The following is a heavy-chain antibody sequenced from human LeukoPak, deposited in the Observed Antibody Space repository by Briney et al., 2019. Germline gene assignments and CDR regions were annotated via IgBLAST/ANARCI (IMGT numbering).Heavy chain of an antibody. J-gene: IGHJ5*02. CDR1: RFTLSSYA. V-gene: IGHV3-30-3*01. D-gene: IGHD2-2*01. Sequence: GRSLRLSCAASRFTLSSYAMHWVRQAPGNGLEWVAVISYDGSNKYYADSVKGRFTISRDNSKNTLYLQMNSLRAEDTAVYYCARVPNRYCSSTSCYHWFDPWGQGTLVTVSS. CDR2: ISYDGSNK. CDR3: ARVPNRYCSSTSCYHWFDP.